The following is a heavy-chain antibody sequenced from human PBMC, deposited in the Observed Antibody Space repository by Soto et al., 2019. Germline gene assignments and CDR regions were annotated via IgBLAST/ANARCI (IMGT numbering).Heavy chain of an antibody. V-gene: IGHV4-59*01. CDR1: GGSISSYY. J-gene: IGHJ5*02. D-gene: IGHD5-12*01. CDR3: ARGTRYGAKINWFDP. CDR2: IYYSGST. Sequence: SETLSLTCTVSGGSISSYYWSWIRQPPGKGLEWIGYIYYSGSTNYNPSLKSRVTISVDTSKNQFSLKLGSVTAADTAVYYCARGTRYGAKINWFDPWGQGTLVTVSS.